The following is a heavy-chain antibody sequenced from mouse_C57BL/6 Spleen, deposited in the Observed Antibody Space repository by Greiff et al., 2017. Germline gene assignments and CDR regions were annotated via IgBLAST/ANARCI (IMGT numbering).Heavy chain of an antibody. J-gene: IGHJ2*01. D-gene: IGHD1-1*01. Sequence: QIQLQQSGTELVKPGASVKLSCKASGYTFTSYWMHWVKQRPGQGLEWIGNINPSNGGTNYNEKFKSKATLTVDKSSSTAYMQLSSLTSEDSAVYSCARRGTTRQPLYYFDYWGQGTTLTVSS. CDR3: ARRGTTRQPLYYFDY. CDR1: GYTFTSYW. V-gene: IGHV1-53*01. CDR2: INPSNGGT.